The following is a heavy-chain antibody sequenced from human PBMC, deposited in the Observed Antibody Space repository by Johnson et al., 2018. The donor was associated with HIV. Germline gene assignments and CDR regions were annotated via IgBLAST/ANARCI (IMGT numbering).Heavy chain of an antibody. CDR3: ASDGWELLGVAAFDV. Sequence: QVQLVESGGGVVQPGKSLTLSCVGSGLSFSNFGIHWVRQAPGKGLEWVSAISGSGDTTYYADSVKGRFTISRDTSKNTLYLQMNSLRPEDTAVYYCASDGWELLGVAAFDVWGQGTLVTVSS. V-gene: IGHV3-NL1*01. CDR2: ISGSGDTT. J-gene: IGHJ3*01. CDR1: GLSFSNFG. D-gene: IGHD1-26*01.